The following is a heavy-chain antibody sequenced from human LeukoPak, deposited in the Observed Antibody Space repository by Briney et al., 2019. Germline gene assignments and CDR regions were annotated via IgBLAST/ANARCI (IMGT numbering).Heavy chain of an antibody. Sequence: GGSLRLSCAASGFTFSSYSMNWVRQAPGKGLEWVSSISSSSSYIYYADSVKGRFTISRDNAKNSLYLQMNSLRAEDTAVYYCARGLGYCSSTSCPLDYWGQGTLVTVSS. D-gene: IGHD2-2*01. CDR3: ARGLGYCSSTSCPLDY. CDR1: GFTFSSYS. CDR2: ISSSSSYI. J-gene: IGHJ4*02. V-gene: IGHV3-21*01.